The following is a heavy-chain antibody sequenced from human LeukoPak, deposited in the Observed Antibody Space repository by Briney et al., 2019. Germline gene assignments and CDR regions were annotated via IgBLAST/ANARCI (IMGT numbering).Heavy chain of an antibody. CDR2: INPNSGDT. V-gene: IGHV1-2*02. CDR3: ARGSSPSGPLGWFDP. Sequence: ASVKVSCKASGYTFTGYYMHWVRQAPGQGLEWMGWINPNSGDTNYAQKFQGRVTMTRDTSISTAYLQWSSLKASDTAMYYCARGSSPSGPLGWFDPWGQGTLVTVSS. J-gene: IGHJ5*02. CDR1: GYTFTGYY.